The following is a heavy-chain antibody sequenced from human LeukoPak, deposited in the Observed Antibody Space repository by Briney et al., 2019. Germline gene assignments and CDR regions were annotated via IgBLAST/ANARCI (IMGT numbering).Heavy chain of an antibody. CDR3: ARCDILTGYYTSGFNY. CDR2: ISYDGSNK. J-gene: IGHJ4*02. Sequence: GGSLRLSCAASGFTFSSYAMHWVRQAPGKGLEWVAVISYDGSNKYYADSVKGRFTISRDNSKNTLYLQMNSLRAEDTAVYYCARCDILTGYYTSGFNYWGQGTLVTVSS. V-gene: IGHV3-30-3*01. D-gene: IGHD3-9*01. CDR1: GFTFSSYA.